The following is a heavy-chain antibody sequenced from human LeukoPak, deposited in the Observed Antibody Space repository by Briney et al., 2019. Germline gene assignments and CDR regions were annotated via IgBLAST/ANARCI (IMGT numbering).Heavy chain of an antibody. J-gene: IGHJ4*02. CDR2: ISSNGGST. D-gene: IGHD1-1*01. V-gene: IGHV3-64*01. CDR1: GFTFSSYA. CDR3: ARDTNWNDRFDY. Sequence: PGGSLRLSCAASGFTFSSYAMHWVRQAPGKGLEYVSAISSNGGSTYYANSVKGRFTISRDNSKNSLYLQMNSLRAEDTAVYYCARDTNWNDRFDYWGQGTLVTVSS.